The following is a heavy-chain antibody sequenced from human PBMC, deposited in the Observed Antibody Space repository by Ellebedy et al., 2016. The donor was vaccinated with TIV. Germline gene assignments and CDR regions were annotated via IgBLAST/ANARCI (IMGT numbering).Heavy chain of an antibody. J-gene: IGHJ4*02. CDR1: GFTFSSYG. Sequence: GESLKISCAASGFTFSSYGMHWVRQAPGKGLEWVAVIWYDGSNKYYADSVKGRFTISRDNSKNTLYLQMNSLRAEDTAVYYCARDSSPYRGYRYGYFDYWGQGTLVTVSS. CDR2: IWYDGSNK. CDR3: ARDSSPYRGYRYGYFDY. D-gene: IGHD5-18*01. V-gene: IGHV3-33*08.